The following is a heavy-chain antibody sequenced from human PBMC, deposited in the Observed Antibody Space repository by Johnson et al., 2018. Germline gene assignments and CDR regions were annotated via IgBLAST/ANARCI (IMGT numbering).Heavy chain of an antibody. CDR1: GFTFSSYG. V-gene: IGHV3-23*04. CDR3: AKYSSGWLGYYGMDV. J-gene: IGHJ6*02. D-gene: IGHD6-19*01. Sequence: VQLVESGGGVVQXGRSLRLSCAASGFTFSSYGMHWVRQAPGKGLEWVSAISGSGGSTYYADSGKGRFTISRDNSKNTLYLQMNSLRAEDTAVYYCAKYSSGWLGYYGMDVWGQGTTVTVSS. CDR2: ISGSGGST.